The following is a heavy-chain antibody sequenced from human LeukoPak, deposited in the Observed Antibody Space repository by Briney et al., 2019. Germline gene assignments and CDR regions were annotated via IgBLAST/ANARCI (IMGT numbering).Heavy chain of an antibody. CDR1: GYTFTGYY. J-gene: IGHJ4*02. CDR2: INPNSGGT. D-gene: IGHD5-18*01. CDR3: ARFGKVDTAVVSPPDY. V-gene: IGHV1-2*02. Sequence: ASVKVSCKASGYTFTGYYMHWVRQAPGQGLEWMGWINPNSGGTNYAQKFQGRVTMTRDTSISTAYMELSRLRSDDTAVYYCARFGKVDTAVVSPPDYWGQGTLVTVSS.